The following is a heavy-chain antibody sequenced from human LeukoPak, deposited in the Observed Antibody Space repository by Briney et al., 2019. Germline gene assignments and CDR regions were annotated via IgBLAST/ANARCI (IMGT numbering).Heavy chain of an antibody. CDR2: ISTYNGDT. V-gene: IGHV1-18*01. Sequence: ASVKVSCKTSGYTLSTYSITWVRQAPGQGLEWMGWISTYNGDTKYAQRLQGRLTLTTDTSTGTAYMDLRSLRSDDTAVIYCARIRSNSWPPFPDHWGQGTLLIVSS. D-gene: IGHD2/OR15-2a*01. CDR1: GYTLSTYS. J-gene: IGHJ5*02. CDR3: ARIRSNSWPPFPDH.